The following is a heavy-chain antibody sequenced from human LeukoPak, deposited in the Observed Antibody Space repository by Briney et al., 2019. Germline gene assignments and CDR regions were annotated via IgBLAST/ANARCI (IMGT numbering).Heavy chain of an antibody. V-gene: IGHV1-18*01. J-gene: IGHJ3*02. CDR2: ISAYNGNT. Sequence: ASVKVSCKASGYTFTSYGISWVRQAPGQGLEWMGWISAYNGNTNYAQKLQGRVTMTTDTSTSTAYMELRSLRSDDTAVYYCARVFCSGGSCLMVFGIWGQGTMVTVSS. D-gene: IGHD2-15*01. CDR3: ARVFCSGGSCLMVFGI. CDR1: GYTFTSYG.